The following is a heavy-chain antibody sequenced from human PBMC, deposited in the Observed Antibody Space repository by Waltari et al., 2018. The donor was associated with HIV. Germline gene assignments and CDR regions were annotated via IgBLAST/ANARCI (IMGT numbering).Heavy chain of an antibody. Sequence: QVQLQESGPGLVKPPDTLSLTCTVSGDSVSSTPFYWTWIRPSPGKGLEWIGYIYYNGTTNYNPSLKSRVTISGDTSKNQFSLKLNSVTTADTAVYFCARLGIRGRSTRLDYWGQGSVVTVSS. D-gene: IGHD1-26*01. V-gene: IGHV4-61*01. CDR3: ARLGIRGRSTRLDY. CDR2: IYYNGTT. J-gene: IGHJ4*02. CDR1: GDSVSSTPFY.